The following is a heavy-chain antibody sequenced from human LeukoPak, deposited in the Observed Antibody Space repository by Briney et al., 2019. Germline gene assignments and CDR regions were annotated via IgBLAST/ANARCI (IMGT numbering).Heavy chain of an antibody. V-gene: IGHV4-39*07. Sequence: SETLSLTCTVSGGSISSSSYYWGWIRQPPGKGLEWIGSIYYSGSTYYNPSLKSRVTISVDTSKNQFSLKLSSVTAADTAVYYCARARLYYDSSGSPVGYFDLWGRGTLVTVSS. CDR1: GGSISSSSYY. CDR3: ARARLYYDSSGSPVGYFDL. D-gene: IGHD3-22*01. J-gene: IGHJ2*01. CDR2: IYYSGST.